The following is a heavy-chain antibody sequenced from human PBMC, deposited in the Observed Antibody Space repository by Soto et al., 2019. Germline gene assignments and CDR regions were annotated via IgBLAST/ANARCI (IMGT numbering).Heavy chain of an antibody. Sequence: SETLSLTCTVSGGSISSSSYYWGWIRQPPGKGLEWIGSIYYSGSTYYNPSLKSRVTISVDTSKNQFSLKLSSVTAADTAVYYCVSFPYDSSGYYESRAYYYYGMDVWGQGTTVTVSS. CDR2: IYYSGST. V-gene: IGHV4-39*01. J-gene: IGHJ6*02. CDR1: GGSISSSSYY. D-gene: IGHD3-22*01. CDR3: VSFPYDSSGYYESRAYYYYGMDV.